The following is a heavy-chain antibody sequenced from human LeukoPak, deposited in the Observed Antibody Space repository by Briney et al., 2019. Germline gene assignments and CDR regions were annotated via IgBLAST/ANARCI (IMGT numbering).Heavy chain of an antibody. J-gene: IGHJ4*02. Sequence: GVSLRLFCAASGFTFSSYSMNWVRQAQGKGLEWVSYISSSSSTIYYADSVKGRFTISRDNAKNSLYLQMNSLRAEDTAVYYCAREPTTVIASFDYWGQGTLVTVSS. V-gene: IGHV3-48*01. CDR2: ISSSSSTI. CDR3: AREPTTVIASFDY. CDR1: GFTFSSYS. D-gene: IGHD4-17*01.